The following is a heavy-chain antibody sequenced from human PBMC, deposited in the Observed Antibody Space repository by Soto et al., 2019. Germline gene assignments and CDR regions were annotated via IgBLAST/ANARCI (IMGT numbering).Heavy chain of an antibody. J-gene: IGHJ3*02. CDR1: GFTFSSYG. CDR2: ISYDGSNK. D-gene: IGHD3-16*01. V-gene: IGHV3-30*03. CDR3: ARDRQVGPTVIDALDI. Sequence: PGVSLRLSCAASGFTFSSYGMHWVRQAPGKGLEWVAVISYDGSNKYYADSVKGRFTISRDNSKNTLYLQMNSLRAEDTAVYYCARDRQVGPTVIDALDIWGQGTMVTVSS.